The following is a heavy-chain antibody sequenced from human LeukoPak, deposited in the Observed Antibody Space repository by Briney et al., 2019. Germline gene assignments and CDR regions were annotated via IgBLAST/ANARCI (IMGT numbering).Heavy chain of an antibody. CDR3: ARDSYYYDSRGYGVLDY. CDR1: GFTFSSYA. D-gene: IGHD3-22*01. V-gene: IGHV3-30-3*01. Sequence: GGSLRLSCAASGFTFSSYAMHWVRQAPGKGLEWVAVISYDGSNKYYADSVKGRFTISRDNSKNTLYLQMNSLRAEDTAVYYCARDSYYYDSRGYGVLDYWGQGTLVTVSS. J-gene: IGHJ4*02. CDR2: ISYDGSNK.